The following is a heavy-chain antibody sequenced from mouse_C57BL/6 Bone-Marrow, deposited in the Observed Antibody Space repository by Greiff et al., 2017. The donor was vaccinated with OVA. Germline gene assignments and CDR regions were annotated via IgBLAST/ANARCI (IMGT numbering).Heavy chain of an antibody. CDR2: IYPSDSET. CDR1: GYTFTSYW. Sequence: QVQLQQPGAELVRPGSSVKLSCKASGYTFTSYWMDWVKQRPGQGLEWIGNIYPSDSETHYNQKFKDKATLTVDKSSSTAYMQLSSLTSEDSAVYYCARDYYGSSYDYWGQGTTLTVSS. D-gene: IGHD1-1*01. CDR3: ARDYYGSSYDY. V-gene: IGHV1-61*01. J-gene: IGHJ2*01.